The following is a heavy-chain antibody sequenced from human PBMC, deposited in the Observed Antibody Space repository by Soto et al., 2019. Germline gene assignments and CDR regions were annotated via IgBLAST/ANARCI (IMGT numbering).Heavy chain of an antibody. D-gene: IGHD2-15*01. V-gene: IGHV3-30*18. Sequence: GGSLRLSCAASGFTFSSYGMHWVRQAPGKGLEWVAVISYDGSNKYYADSVKGRFTISRDNSKNTLYLQMNSLRAEDRAVYYCAKKMYPLDIVVVVAATLVSGMDVWGQGTTVTVSS. CDR2: ISYDGSNK. CDR1: GFTFSSYG. CDR3: AKKMYPLDIVVVVAATLVSGMDV. J-gene: IGHJ6*02.